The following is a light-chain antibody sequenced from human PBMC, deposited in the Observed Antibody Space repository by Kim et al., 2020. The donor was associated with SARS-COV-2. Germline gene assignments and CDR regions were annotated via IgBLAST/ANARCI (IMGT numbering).Light chain of an antibody. Sequence: DIQMTQSPSTLSASVGDRVTITCRASQSFSGWLAWYQQKPGKAPKLLIYQASSVESGVPTRFSGSGSGTEFTLTISSLQPDDFATYYCQQYNSYPWTFGQGTKVDIK. CDR3: QQYNSYPWT. J-gene: IGKJ1*01. V-gene: IGKV1-5*03. CDR1: QSFSGW. CDR2: QAS.